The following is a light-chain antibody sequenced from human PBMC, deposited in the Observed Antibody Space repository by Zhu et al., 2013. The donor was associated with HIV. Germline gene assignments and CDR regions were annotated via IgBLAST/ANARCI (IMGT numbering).Light chain of an antibody. CDR3: QQFNSYTHLT. Sequence: DIQMTQSPSTVSASVGDRVTITCRASQSLSHWLAWYQQKPGKAPNLLIFDATNLEPGVPSRFSGSGSGTDFTLTITSLQPDDFASYYCQQFNSYTHLTFGGGTKVEIK. V-gene: IGKV1-5*01. J-gene: IGKJ4*01. CDR2: DAT. CDR1: QSLSHW.